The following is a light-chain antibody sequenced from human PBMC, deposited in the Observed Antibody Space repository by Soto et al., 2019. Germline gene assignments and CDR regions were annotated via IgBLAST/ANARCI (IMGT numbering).Light chain of an antibody. CDR2: AAS. CDR1: QSISSY. Sequence: DIQMTQSPSSLSAAVGDRVTITCRASQSISSYVNWYQQKSGQAPKLLIYAASSLRSGVPSRFSGTGSGTDFTLTITSLQPEDFASYHCQQSYSTPPTFGQGTKLEIK. CDR3: QQSYSTPPT. V-gene: IGKV1-39*01. J-gene: IGKJ2*01.